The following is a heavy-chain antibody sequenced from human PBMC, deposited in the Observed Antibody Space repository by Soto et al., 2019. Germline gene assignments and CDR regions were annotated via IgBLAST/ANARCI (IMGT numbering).Heavy chain of an antibody. CDR1: GFTFSSYA. CDR2: ISYDGSNK. Sequence: QVQLVESGGGVVQPGRSLRLSCAASGFTFSSYAMHWVRQAPGKGLEWVAVISYDGSNKYYADSVKGRFTISRDNSKNTLYLQMNSLRAEDTAVYYCARDWGQYSSSWYYFDYWGQGTLVTVSS. D-gene: IGHD6-13*01. CDR3: ARDWGQYSSSWYYFDY. V-gene: IGHV3-30-3*01. J-gene: IGHJ4*02.